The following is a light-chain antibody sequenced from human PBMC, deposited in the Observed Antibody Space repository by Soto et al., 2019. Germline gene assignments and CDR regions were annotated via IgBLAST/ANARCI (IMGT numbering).Light chain of an antibody. CDR3: QQSYSTPH. CDR1: QSISSY. CDR2: AAS. Sequence: DIQMTQSPSSLSASVGDRVTITCRASQSISSYLNWYQQKPGKAPKLLIYAASSLQSGVPSRFSGSGSGTDFTLIISSLQPEDFANYYCQQSYSTPHFGQGTRLEIK. V-gene: IGKV1-39*01. J-gene: IGKJ5*01.